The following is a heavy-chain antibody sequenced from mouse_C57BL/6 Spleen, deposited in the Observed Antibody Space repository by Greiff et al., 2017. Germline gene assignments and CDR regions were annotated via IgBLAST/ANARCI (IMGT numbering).Heavy chain of an antibody. D-gene: IGHD2-3*01. CDR3: ARDDGYYEGYYALDY. J-gene: IGHJ4*01. V-gene: IGHV1-39*01. CDR1: GYSFTDYY. Sequence: EVQGVESGPELVKPGASVKISCKASGYSFTDYYMNWVKQSTGKSLEWIGVINPNYGTTSYNQKFKGKATLTVDQSSSTAYMQLNSLTSEDSAVYYCARDDGYYEGYYALDYWGQGTSVTVSA. CDR2: INPNYGTT.